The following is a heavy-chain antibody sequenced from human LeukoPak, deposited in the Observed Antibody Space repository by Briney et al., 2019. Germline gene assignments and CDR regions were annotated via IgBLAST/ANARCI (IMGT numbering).Heavy chain of an antibody. Sequence: SETLSLTCTVSGGSISSYYWSWIRQPPGKGLEWIGYIYYSGSTNYNPALKSRVTISVDTSKNQFSLKLSSVTAADTAVYYCARVGATLDYWGQGTLVTVSS. V-gene: IGHV4-59*08. D-gene: IGHD1-26*01. J-gene: IGHJ4*02. CDR1: GGSISSYY. CDR2: IYYSGST. CDR3: ARVGATLDY.